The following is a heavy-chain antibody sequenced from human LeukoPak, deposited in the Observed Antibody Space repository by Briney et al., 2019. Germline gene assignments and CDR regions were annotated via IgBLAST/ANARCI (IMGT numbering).Heavy chain of an antibody. J-gene: IGHJ3*02. CDR3: ARDAQDAFDI. CDR2: IYSGGST. Sequence: GGSLRLSCAASGFTFSSYAMSWVRQAPGKELEWVSVIYSGGSTYYADSVKGRFTISRDNSKNTLYLQMNSLRAEDTAVYYCARDAQDAFDIWGQGTMVTVSS. CDR1: GFTFSSYA. V-gene: IGHV3-53*01.